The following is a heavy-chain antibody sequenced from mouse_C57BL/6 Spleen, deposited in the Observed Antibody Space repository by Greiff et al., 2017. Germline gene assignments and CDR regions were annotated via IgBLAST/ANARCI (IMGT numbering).Heavy chain of an antibody. J-gene: IGHJ4*01. V-gene: IGHV1-69*01. CDR1: GYTFTSYW. CDR3: ARLRRFYAMDY. Sequence: QVQLQQPGAELVMPGASVKLSCKASGYTFTSYWMHWVKQRPGQGLEWIGELDPSDSYTNYNQKFKGKSTLTVDKSSSPAYMQLSSLTSEDSAVYYCARLRRFYAMDYWGQGTSVTVSS. CDR2: LDPSDSYT. D-gene: IGHD2-4*01.